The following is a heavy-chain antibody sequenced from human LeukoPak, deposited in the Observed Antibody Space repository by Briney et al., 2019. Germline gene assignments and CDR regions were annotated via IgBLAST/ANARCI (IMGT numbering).Heavy chain of an antibody. CDR3: ARDGDWNYLRYYYMDV. CDR2: ISYDGGNK. CDR1: GFTFNTRT. D-gene: IGHD1-7*01. Sequence: PGRSLRLSCAASGFTFNTRTMHWVRQAPGKGLEWVALISYDGGNKHYADSVRGRFLISRDNSENTLYLQMNSLRADDTAVYYCARDGDWNYLRYYYMDVWGKGTTVTVSS. V-gene: IGHV3-30*04. J-gene: IGHJ6*03.